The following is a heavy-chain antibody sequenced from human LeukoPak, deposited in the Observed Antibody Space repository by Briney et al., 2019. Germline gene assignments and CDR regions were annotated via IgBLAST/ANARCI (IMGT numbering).Heavy chain of an antibody. Sequence: SETLSLTCTVSGGSISSSSYYWGWIRQPPGKGLEWIGSIYYSGSTYYNPSLKSRVTISVDTSKNQFSLKLSSVTAADTAVYYCAREGGSSSWLYWGQGTLVTVSS. J-gene: IGHJ4*02. D-gene: IGHD6-13*01. CDR1: GGSISSSSYY. CDR2: IYYSGST. V-gene: IGHV4-39*07. CDR3: AREGGSSSWLY.